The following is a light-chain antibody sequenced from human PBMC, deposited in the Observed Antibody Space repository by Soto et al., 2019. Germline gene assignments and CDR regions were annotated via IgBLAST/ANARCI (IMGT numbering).Light chain of an antibody. Sequence: QSVLTQPPSASGTPGQRVTISCSGSSSDIGSNYVYWYQQLPGTAPKLLIYKNNQRPSGVPDRFSGSKSGTSASLAISGLRSEDEADYYCAPWDDSLSGGFGGGTKVTVL. V-gene: IGLV1-47*01. CDR2: KNN. J-gene: IGLJ3*02. CDR3: APWDDSLSGG. CDR1: SSDIGSNY.